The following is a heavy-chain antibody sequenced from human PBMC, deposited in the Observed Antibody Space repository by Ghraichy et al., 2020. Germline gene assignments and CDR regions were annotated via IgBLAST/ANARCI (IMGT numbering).Heavy chain of an antibody. V-gene: IGHV4-4*07. CDR1: GGSISSFY. CDR2: IYTSGST. CDR3: ARTYCGDDCYPPSYYYYGMGV. D-gene: IGHD2-21*02. J-gene: IGHJ6*02. Sequence: GSLRLSCTVSGGSISSFYWSWIRQPAGKGLEWLGRIYTSGSTSYNPSLKSRVTMSVDTSKNQFSLRLSSVTAADTAVYYCARTYCGDDCYPPSYYYYGMGVWGQGTTVTVSS.